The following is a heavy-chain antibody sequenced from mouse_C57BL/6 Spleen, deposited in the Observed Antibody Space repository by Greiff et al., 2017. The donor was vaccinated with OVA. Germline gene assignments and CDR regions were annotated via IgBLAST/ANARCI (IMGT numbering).Heavy chain of an antibody. V-gene: IGHV5-9*01. D-gene: IGHD2-4*01. Sequence: EVNVVESGGGLVKPGGSLKLSCAASGFTFSSYTMSWVRQTPEKRLEWVATICGGGGNTYYPDSVKGRFTLSRDNAKNTLYLQMSSLRSEDTALYYCASSFYYDYDSGYFDVWGTGTTVTVSS. CDR3: ASSFYYDYDSGYFDV. CDR1: GFTFSSYT. J-gene: IGHJ1*03. CDR2: ICGGGGNT.